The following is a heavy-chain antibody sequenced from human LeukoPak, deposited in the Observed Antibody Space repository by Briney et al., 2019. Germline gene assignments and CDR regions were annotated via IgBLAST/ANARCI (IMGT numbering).Heavy chain of an antibody. CDR2: IYYSGST. Sequence: SETLSLTCSVSGGSLKSYYWNWIRQPPGKGLEWIGSIYYSGSTYYNPSLKSRVTISVDTSKNQFSLKLSSVTAADTAVYYCARHLQLERPRYFDYWGQGTLVTVSS. CDR3: ARHLQLERPRYFDY. V-gene: IGHV4-39*01. D-gene: IGHD1-1*01. J-gene: IGHJ4*02. CDR1: GGSLKSYY.